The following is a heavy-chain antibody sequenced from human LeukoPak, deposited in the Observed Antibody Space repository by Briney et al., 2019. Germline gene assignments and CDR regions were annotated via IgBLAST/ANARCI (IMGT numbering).Heavy chain of an antibody. CDR1: GFTFSSYA. V-gene: IGHV3-23*01. CDR2: IGGSGGST. J-gene: IGHJ5*02. D-gene: IGHD2-2*01. CDR3: AKERSALPSYNSFDP. Sequence: GGSLRLSCAASGFTFSSYAMSWVCQARGKGLEWVSGIGGSGGSTYYADSVKGRFTISRDNSKNTLYLQMNSLRAEDTAVYYCAKERSALPSYNSFDPWGQGTLVTVSS.